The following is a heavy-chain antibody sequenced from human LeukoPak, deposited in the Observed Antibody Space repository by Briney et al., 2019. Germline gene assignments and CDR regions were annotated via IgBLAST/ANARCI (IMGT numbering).Heavy chain of an antibody. CDR1: GFTFSSYW. Sequence: GGSLRLSCAASGFTFSSYWMHWVRQTPGKGLVWVSRINGDGSSTSYADSVEGRFTISRDNAKNTLYLQLNSLRAEDTAVYYCARDRSPGWFDPWGQGTLVTVSS. CDR3: ARDRSPGWFDP. CDR2: INGDGSST. J-gene: IGHJ5*02. V-gene: IGHV3-74*01.